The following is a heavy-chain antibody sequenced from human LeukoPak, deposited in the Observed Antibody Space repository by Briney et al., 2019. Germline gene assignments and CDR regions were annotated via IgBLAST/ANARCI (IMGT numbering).Heavy chain of an antibody. V-gene: IGHV1-2*02. J-gene: IGHJ4*02. Sequence: GASVKVSCKASGYTFTGYYMHWVRQAPGQGLEWMGWINPNSGGTNYAQKFQGRVTMTRDTSTSTAYMELRSLRSDDTAVYYCAREWELPFYDYWGQGTLVTVSS. CDR2: INPNSGGT. D-gene: IGHD1-26*01. CDR1: GYTFTGYY. CDR3: AREWELPFYDY.